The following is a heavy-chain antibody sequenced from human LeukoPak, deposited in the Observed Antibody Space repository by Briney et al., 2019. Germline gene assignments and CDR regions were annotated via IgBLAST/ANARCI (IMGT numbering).Heavy chain of an antibody. Sequence: PGGSLRLSCAASGFTFNSYSMNWVRQAPGKGLEWVSSISSSSSYIYYADSVKGRFTISRDNAKNSLYLQMNSLRAEDTAVYYCAKSLGGMATIQGIDYWGQGTLVTVSS. CDR1: GFTFNSYS. V-gene: IGHV3-21*01. D-gene: IGHD5-24*01. CDR2: ISSSSSYI. J-gene: IGHJ4*02. CDR3: AKSLGGMATIQGIDY.